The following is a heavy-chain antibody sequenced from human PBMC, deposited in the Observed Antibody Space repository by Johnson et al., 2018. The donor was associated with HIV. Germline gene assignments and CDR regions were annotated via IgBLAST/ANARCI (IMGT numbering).Heavy chain of an antibody. CDR2: ISYDGGNK. CDR3: ARSPYSGRTGGAFDI. Sequence: QMQLVESGGGLVKSGGSLRLSCAASGFTFSSYAMHWVRQAPGKGLEWVALISYDGGNKYYADSVKGRFTISRDNSKNTLYLQMNDLRAEDTAVYYCARSPYSGRTGGAFDIWGQGTMVTVSS. D-gene: IGHD1-26*01. V-gene: IGHV3-30*04. CDR1: GFTFSSYA. J-gene: IGHJ3*02.